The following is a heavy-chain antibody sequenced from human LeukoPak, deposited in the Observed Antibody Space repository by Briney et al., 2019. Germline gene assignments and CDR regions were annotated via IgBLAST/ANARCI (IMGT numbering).Heavy chain of an antibody. V-gene: IGHV5-51*01. Sequence: GESLKISCKGSGDSFTTYWIGWVRQMPGKGLECMGIIYPGDSDTRYSPSFQGQVTITADKSISTASLQWSSLKASDTAMYYCARHGRSSYGIDYWGQGTLVTVSS. CDR3: ARHGRSSYGIDY. CDR1: GDSFTTYW. D-gene: IGHD5-18*01. CDR2: IYPGDSDT. J-gene: IGHJ4*02.